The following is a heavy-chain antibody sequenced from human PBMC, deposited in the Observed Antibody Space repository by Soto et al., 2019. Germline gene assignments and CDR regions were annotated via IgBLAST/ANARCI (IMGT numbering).Heavy chain of an antibody. V-gene: IGHV1-2*04. CDR2: INPNSGGT. J-gene: IGHJ4*02. D-gene: IGHD2-15*01. CDR1: GYTFTGYY. Sequence: ASVKVSCKASGYTFTGYYMHWVRQAPGQGLEWMGWINPNSGGTNYAQKFQGWVTMTRDTSISTAYMELSRLRSDDTAVYYCARGTLTDEYCSGGSCYFNPPFDYWGQGTLVTVSS. CDR3: ARGTLTDEYCSGGSCYFNPPFDY.